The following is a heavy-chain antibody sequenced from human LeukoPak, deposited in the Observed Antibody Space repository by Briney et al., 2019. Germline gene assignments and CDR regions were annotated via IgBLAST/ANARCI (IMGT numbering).Heavy chain of an antibody. D-gene: IGHD2-21*02. V-gene: IGHV4-34*01. CDR3: ARGLVVVTAWVDY. Sequence: PSETLSLTCAVYGGSFSGYYWSWIRQPPGKGLEWIGEINHRGSTNYNPSLKSRVTISVDTSKNQFSLKLSSVTAADTAVYYCARGLVVVTAWVDYWGQGTLVTVSS. J-gene: IGHJ4*02. CDR2: INHRGST. CDR1: GGSFSGYY.